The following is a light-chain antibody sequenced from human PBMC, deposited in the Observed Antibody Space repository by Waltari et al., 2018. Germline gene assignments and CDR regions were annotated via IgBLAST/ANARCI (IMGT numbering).Light chain of an antibody. J-gene: IGKJ3*01. CDR1: QSVTSY. CDR3: QERSNWLFT. V-gene: IGKV3-11*01. CDR2: DAS. Sequence: DIVSKHPPATVSSSAGGRAILSCRSRQSVTSYLAWYQQKPGQAPRLLSYDASNRATGIPARFNGSGSGTDFTLTISRLEPEDFAVYYCQERSNWLFTFGPGTKVDIK.